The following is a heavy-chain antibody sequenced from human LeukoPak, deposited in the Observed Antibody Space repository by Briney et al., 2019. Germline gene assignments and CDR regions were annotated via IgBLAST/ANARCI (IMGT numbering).Heavy chain of an antibody. CDR1: GGSISSYY. J-gene: IGHJ4*02. Sequence: SSETLSLTCTVSGGSISSYYWSWIRQPPGKGLEWIGYIYYSGSTNYNPSLKSRVTISVDTSKNQFSLKLSSVTAADTAVYYCARVKMGNKLVDYWGQGTLVTVSS. CDR2: IYYSGST. V-gene: IGHV4-59*01. CDR3: ARVKMGNKLVDY. D-gene: IGHD1/OR15-1a*01.